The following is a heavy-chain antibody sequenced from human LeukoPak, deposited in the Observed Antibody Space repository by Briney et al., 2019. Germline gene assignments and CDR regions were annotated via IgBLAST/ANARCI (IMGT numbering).Heavy chain of an antibody. CDR3: AKDVGKWESLHFFDY. D-gene: IGHD1-26*01. J-gene: IGHJ4*02. V-gene: IGHV3-23*01. CDR1: GFTFSTNA. Sequence: GGSLRLSCAASGFTFSTNAMSWVRQAPGKGLEWISGISGSGASTYYADSVTGRFTISRDNSRNTLYLQMNSLRGDDTAVYYCAKDVGKWESLHFFDYWGQGTLVTVSS. CDR2: ISGSGAST.